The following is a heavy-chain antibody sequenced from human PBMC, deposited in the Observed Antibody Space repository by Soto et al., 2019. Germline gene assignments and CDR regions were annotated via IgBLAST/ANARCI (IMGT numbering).Heavy chain of an antibody. CDR3: AREGGGLLLYYYYMDV. CDR2: IWYDGSNK. Sequence: GGSLRLSCAASGFTFSSYGMHWVRQAPGKGLEWVAVIWYDGSNKYYADSVKGRFTISRDNSKNTLYLQMNSLRAEDTAVYYCAREGGGLLLYYYYMDVWGKGTTVTVSS. V-gene: IGHV3-33*01. D-gene: IGHD2-21*02. CDR1: GFTFSSYG. J-gene: IGHJ6*03.